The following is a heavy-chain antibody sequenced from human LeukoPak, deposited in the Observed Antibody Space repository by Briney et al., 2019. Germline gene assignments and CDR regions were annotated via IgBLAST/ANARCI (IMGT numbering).Heavy chain of an antibody. D-gene: IGHD1-26*01. Sequence: GGSLRLSCAASGFSFSDHHMDWVRQAPGKGLEWVGRIRSKARSYTTEYAASVRGRFTISGDESMNSLHLQMNSLKTEDTAVYCCARSGGWLPCDYWGQGTLVTVSS. CDR3: ARSGGWLPCDY. CDR1: GFSFSDHH. CDR2: IRSKARSYTT. J-gene: IGHJ4*02. V-gene: IGHV3-72*01.